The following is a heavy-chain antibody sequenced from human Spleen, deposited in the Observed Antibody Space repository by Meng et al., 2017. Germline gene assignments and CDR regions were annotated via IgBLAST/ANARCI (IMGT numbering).Heavy chain of an antibody. CDR1: GGSVSSGSYY. D-gene: IGHD3-22*01. J-gene: IGHJ4*02. CDR2: IYYSGST. V-gene: IGHV4-61*01. Sequence: ESGPGLVGPSGTLSLTCPVSGGSVSSGSYYWSWIRQPPGKGLEWIAYIYYSGSTKYNPSLKSRVTISVDTSKNQFSLKLTSVTAADTAVYYCARSHQDYYDSSGEIDSWGQGSLVTVSS. CDR3: ARSHQDYYDSSGEIDS.